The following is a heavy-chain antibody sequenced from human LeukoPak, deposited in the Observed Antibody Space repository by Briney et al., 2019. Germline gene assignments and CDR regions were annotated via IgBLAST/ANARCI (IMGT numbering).Heavy chain of an antibody. V-gene: IGHV1-18*01. Sequence: ASVKVSCKASGYTFIAYGISWVRQAPGQGLEWMGWISAYSGNANYAQKVQGRVTVTTDTSTSTAYMELRSLRSDDTAVYYCARDHSSGREDAFDIWGQGTMVTVSS. CDR1: GYTFIAYG. CDR3: ARDHSSGREDAFDI. CDR2: ISAYSGNA. D-gene: IGHD6-19*01. J-gene: IGHJ3*02.